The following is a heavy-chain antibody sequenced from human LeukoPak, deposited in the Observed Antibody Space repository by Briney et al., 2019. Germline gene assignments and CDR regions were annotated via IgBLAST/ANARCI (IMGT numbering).Heavy chain of an antibody. J-gene: IGHJ4*02. D-gene: IGHD6-19*01. Sequence: TGGSLRLSCAASGFTFSSYSMNWVRQAPGKGLEWVSSISSSSSYIYYADSVKGRFTISRDNAKNSLYLQMNSLRAKDTAVYYCASVGSGWSEAGYWGQGTLVTVSS. V-gene: IGHV3-21*01. CDR1: GFTFSSYS. CDR2: ISSSSSYI. CDR3: ASVGSGWSEAGY.